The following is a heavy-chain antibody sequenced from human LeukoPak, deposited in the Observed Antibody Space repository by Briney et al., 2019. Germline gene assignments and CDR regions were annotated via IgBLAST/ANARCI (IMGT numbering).Heavy chain of an antibody. CDR1: GYTFIAYY. V-gene: IGHV1-2*02. Sequence: GASVKVSCKASGYTFIAYYMFWVRQAPGQGLEWTGWINPNSGATGHAQKFQGRVTMTRDTSISTSYMEVTGLRSDDTAVYFCARDGYCRGSSCPFQHWGQGTMVTVSS. CDR3: ARDGYCRGSSCPFQH. CDR2: INPNSGAT. J-gene: IGHJ1*01. D-gene: IGHD2-2*03.